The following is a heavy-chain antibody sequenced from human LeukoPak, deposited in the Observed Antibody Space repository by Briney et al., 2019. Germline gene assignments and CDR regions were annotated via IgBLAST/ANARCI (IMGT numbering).Heavy chain of an antibody. V-gene: IGHV1-18*01. CDR2: ISAYNGNT. D-gene: IGHD3-3*01. J-gene: IGHJ6*03. CDR1: GYTFTSYG. Sequence: GASVKVSCKASGYTFTSYGISWVRQAPGQGLEWMGWISAYNGNTNYAQKLQGRVTMTTDTSTSTAYMELRSLRSDDTAVYYCARAVNDFWSSYYPYYYYYMDVWGKGTTVTVSS. CDR3: ARAVNDFWSSYYPYYYYYMDV.